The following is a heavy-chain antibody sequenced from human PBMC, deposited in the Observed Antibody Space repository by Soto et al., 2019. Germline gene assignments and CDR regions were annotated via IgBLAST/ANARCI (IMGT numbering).Heavy chain of an antibody. D-gene: IGHD7-27*01. CDR2: HIPLFGTT. V-gene: IGHV1-69*06. J-gene: IGHJ4*02. CDR1: GGTFTGHA. Sequence: QVQLVQSGAEVKKPGSSVKVSCAASGGTFTGHAISWVRQAPGQGPEWMGGHIPLFGTTQHAQNFQGSLTITADKSTNQAYMELTSLRFEDTATYSCARGPNWGYRFDSWGQGTMVTVSS. CDR3: ARGPNWGYRFDS.